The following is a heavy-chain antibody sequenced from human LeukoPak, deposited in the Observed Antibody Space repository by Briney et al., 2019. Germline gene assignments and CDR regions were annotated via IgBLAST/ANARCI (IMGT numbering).Heavy chain of an antibody. CDR3: ARDLAAAADENYYYYMDV. D-gene: IGHD6-13*01. CDR1: GFTFSSYS. V-gene: IGHV3-21*01. J-gene: IGHJ6*03. Sequence: GGSLRLSCAASGFTFSSYSMNWVRQAPGKGLEWVSSISSSSYIYYADSVKGRFTISRDNAKNSLYLQMNSLRAEDTVVYYCARDLAAAADENYYYYMDVWGKGTTVTISS. CDR2: ISSSSYI.